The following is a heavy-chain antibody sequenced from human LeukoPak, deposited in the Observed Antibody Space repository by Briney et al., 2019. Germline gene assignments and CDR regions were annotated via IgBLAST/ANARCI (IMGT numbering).Heavy chain of an antibody. CDR2: ISGDGDYT. V-gene: IGHV3-43*02. J-gene: IGHJ4*02. D-gene: IGHD6-6*01. CDR1: GFTFDDYA. CDR3: AKDMYSSSSSHFDY. Sequence: SGGSLRLSCAASGFTFDDYAMHWVRQFPGKGLEWVSLISGDGDYTYYADSVKGRFTISRDNSKYSLYLQMNSLRTEDTALYYCAKDMYSSSSSHFDYWGQGTLVTVSS.